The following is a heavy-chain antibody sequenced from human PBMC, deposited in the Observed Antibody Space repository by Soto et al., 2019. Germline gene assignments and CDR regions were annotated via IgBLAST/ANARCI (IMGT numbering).Heavy chain of an antibody. D-gene: IGHD1-26*01. J-gene: IGHJ6*02. Sequence: ASVKVSCKASGYTFTSYDINWVRQATGQGLEWMGWMNPNSGNTGYAQKFQGRVTMTRNTSISTAYMELSSLRSEDTAVYYCAREPPSTIVVATNYYYGMDVWGQGTTVTVSS. CDR1: GYTFTSYD. V-gene: IGHV1-8*01. CDR2: MNPNSGNT. CDR3: AREPPSTIVVATNYYYGMDV.